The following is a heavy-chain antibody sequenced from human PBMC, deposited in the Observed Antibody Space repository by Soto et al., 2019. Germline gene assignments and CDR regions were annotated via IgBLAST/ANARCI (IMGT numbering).Heavy chain of an antibody. CDR2: INPNSGNI. V-gene: IGHV1-8*01. D-gene: IGHD3-10*01. Sequence: ASVKVSCKASGNTFTSYDINWVRQATGHGLEWMGWINPNSGNIGYAQKFQGRVTMTRDTTIRTAYMEVSRLRSDDTAVYYCARGRASGSYYLLDYWGQGTLVTVSS. J-gene: IGHJ4*02. CDR1: GNTFTSYD. CDR3: ARGRASGSYYLLDY.